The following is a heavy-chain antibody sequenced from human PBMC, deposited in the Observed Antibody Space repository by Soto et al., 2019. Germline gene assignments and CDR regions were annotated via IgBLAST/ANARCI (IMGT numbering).Heavy chain of an antibody. V-gene: IGHV1-46*01. CDR1: GYTFSSYY. CDR2: INPSGGST. CDR3: ARGEMSNDE. Sequence: QVQLVQSGAEVKKPGASVKVSCKASGYTFSSYYIHWVRQAPGQGLEWMGIINPSGGSTNYAQKCQGRGTMTRDKSTSTVYMELNRLRSEDTAVYHCARGEMSNDEWGQGTLVTVSS. J-gene: IGHJ4*02.